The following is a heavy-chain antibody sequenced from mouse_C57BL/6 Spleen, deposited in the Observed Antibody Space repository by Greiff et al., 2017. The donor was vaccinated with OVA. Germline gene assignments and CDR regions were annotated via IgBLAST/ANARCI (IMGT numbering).Heavy chain of an antibody. J-gene: IGHJ2*01. CDR3: ARHGDGYGYFDY. V-gene: IGHV2-6-1*01. Sequence: VKVVESGPGLVAPSQSLSITCTVSGFSLTSYGVHWVRQPPGKGLEWLVVIWSDGSTTYNSALKSRLSISKDNSKSQVFLKMNSLQTDDTAMYYCARHGDGYGYFDYWGQGTTLTVSS. CDR2: IWSDGST. CDR1: GFSLTSYG. D-gene: IGHD2-2*01.